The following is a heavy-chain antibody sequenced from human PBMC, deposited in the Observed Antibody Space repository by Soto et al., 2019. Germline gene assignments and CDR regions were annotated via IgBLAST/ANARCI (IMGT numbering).Heavy chain of an antibody. Sequence: SETLSLTCTVSGGSISSGGYYWSWIRQHPGKGLEWIGYIYHSGSTYYNPSLKSRVTISVDTSKNQFSLKLSSVTAADTAVYYCARVHVGYSYGTPTHLEYYYYYMDVWGKGTTVTVSS. CDR3: ARVHVGYSYGTPTHLEYYYYYMDV. CDR2: IYHSGST. CDR1: GGSISSGGYY. V-gene: IGHV4-31*03. D-gene: IGHD5-18*01. J-gene: IGHJ6*03.